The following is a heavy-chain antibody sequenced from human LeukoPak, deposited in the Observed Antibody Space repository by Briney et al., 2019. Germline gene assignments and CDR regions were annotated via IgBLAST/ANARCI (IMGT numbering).Heavy chain of an antibody. CDR2: INTDGSST. V-gene: IGHV3-74*01. D-gene: IGHD2-15*01. Sequence: GRSMRLSSAASAFTFSSYWMHWVRQAPRKGLVWVSRINTDGSSTSYADSVKGRFTISRDNAKNTLYLQMNSLRAEDTAVYYCARPSGYCSGGSCPRWFDPWGQGTLVTVSS. CDR1: AFTFSSYW. J-gene: IGHJ5*02. CDR3: ARPSGYCSGGSCPRWFDP.